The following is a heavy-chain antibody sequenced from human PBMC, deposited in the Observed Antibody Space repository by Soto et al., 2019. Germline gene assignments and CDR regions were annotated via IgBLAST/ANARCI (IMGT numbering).Heavy chain of an antibody. V-gene: IGHV3-23*01. Sequence: EMHLLESGGASVQPGGSLRLSCAASGFSFGTFVMTWFRQAPGGGLEWVASITDSGYTASYAETVEGRFTVSRDNSKNKLQLQMNDLRAEDTATYYCAKNGQWLATPPEAWGQGTLVTVSS. CDR2: ITDSGYTA. J-gene: IGHJ4*02. CDR3: AKNGQWLATPPEA. CDR1: GFSFGTFV. D-gene: IGHD6-19*01.